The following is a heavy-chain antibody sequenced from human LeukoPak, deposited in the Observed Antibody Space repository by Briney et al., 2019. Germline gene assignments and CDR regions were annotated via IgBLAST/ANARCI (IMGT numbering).Heavy chain of an antibody. D-gene: IGHD2-2*01. V-gene: IGHV6-1*01. CDR2: TYYRSKWYN. CDR3: AREMGEVVPAAHYYYMDV. CDR1: GDSVSSNSAA. J-gene: IGHJ6*03. Sequence: SQTLSLTCAISGDSVSSNSAAWNWIRQSPSRGLEWLGRTYYRSKWYNDYAVSVKSRITINPDTSNNQFSLQLNFVTPEDKGVYYCAREMGEVVPAAHYYYMDVWGKGTTVTVSS.